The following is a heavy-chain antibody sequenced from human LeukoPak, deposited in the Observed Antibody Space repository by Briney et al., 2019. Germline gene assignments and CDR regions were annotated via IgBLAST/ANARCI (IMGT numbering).Heavy chain of an antibody. CDR3: ARRSSYYDSSGYYPFDY. Sequence: SETLSLTCTVSGGSIISSNYYWDWIRQPPGKGLEWIGSIYYSGSTYYNPSLKSRVTISVDTSKNQFSLKLSSVTAADTAVYYCARRSSYYDSSGYYPFDYWGPGTLVTVSS. CDR2: IYYSGST. J-gene: IGHJ4*02. V-gene: IGHV4-39*01. CDR1: GGSIISSNYY. D-gene: IGHD3-22*01.